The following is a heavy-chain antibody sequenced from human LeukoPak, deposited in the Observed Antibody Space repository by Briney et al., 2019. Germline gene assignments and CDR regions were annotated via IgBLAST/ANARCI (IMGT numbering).Heavy chain of an antibody. D-gene: IGHD3-22*01. Sequence: GGSLRLSCAASGFTFNYFSVNWVRQAPGKGLEWVSYINSNSSSIYYADSVKGRFTISRDNARNSLYLQMNSLRDEDTAVYYCARARSGYYSPFYCRGGGTLAAVSS. V-gene: IGHV3-48*02. J-gene: IGHJ4*02. CDR2: INSNSSSI. CDR3: ARARSGYYSPFYC. CDR1: GFTFNYFS.